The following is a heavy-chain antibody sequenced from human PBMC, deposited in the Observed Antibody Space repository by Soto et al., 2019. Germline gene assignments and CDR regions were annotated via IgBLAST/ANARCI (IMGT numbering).Heavy chain of an antibody. J-gene: IGHJ4*02. CDR3: ARGKRGYCSGGSCYSGPPYYFDY. D-gene: IGHD2-15*01. CDR2: INHSGST. Sequence: PSETLSLTCAVYGGSFSGYYRSWIRQPPGKGLEWIGEINHSGSTNYNPSLKSRVTISVDTSKNQFSLKLSSVTAADTAVYYCARGKRGYCSGGSCYSGPPYYFDYWGQGTLVTVSS. CDR1: GGSFSGYY. V-gene: IGHV4-34*01.